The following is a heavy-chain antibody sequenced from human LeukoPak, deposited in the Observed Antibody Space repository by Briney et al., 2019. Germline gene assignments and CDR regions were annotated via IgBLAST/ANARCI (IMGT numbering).Heavy chain of an antibody. J-gene: IGHJ4*02. Sequence: SVKVSCKASGGTFSSYTISWVRQAPGQGLEWMGRIIPILGEPDYAQKFQGRVTITADMSTSKAYMELSSLRSEDTAVYYCAKKGGLGTYGIFDYWGQGTLVTVSS. V-gene: IGHV1-69*02. D-gene: IGHD3-10*01. CDR2: IIPILGEP. CDR3: AKKGGLGTYGIFDY. CDR1: GGTFSSYT.